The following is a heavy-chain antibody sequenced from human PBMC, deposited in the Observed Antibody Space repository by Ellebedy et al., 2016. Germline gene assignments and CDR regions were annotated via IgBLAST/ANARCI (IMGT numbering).Heavy chain of an antibody. CDR2: INHSGST. J-gene: IGHJ4*02. CDR3: ARERGGYDPIDY. V-gene: IGHV4-34*01. D-gene: IGHD5-12*01. CDR1: GGSFSGYY. Sequence: SETLSLTCAVYGGSFSGYYWSWIRQPPGKGLEWIGEINHSGSTNYNPSLKSRVTISVDTSKNQFSLKLSSVTAADTAVYYCARERGGYDPIDYWGQGTLVTVSS.